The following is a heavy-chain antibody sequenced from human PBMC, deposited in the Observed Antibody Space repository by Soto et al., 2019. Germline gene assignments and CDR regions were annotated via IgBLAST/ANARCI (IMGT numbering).Heavy chain of an antibody. CDR2: IIPIFGTS. CDR1: GGTFSTSS. Sequence: QVQLVQSGAEVKKPGSSVKVSCKASGGTFSTSSINWVRQAPGQGLEWMGGIIPIFGTSDYAQKFQGRITITADESTRTVYMELRSLRSEDTAFYYCARGHDYGGNSDAFDLWGQGTMVTVSS. J-gene: IGHJ3*01. V-gene: IGHV1-69*12. CDR3: ARGHDYGGNSDAFDL. D-gene: IGHD4-17*01.